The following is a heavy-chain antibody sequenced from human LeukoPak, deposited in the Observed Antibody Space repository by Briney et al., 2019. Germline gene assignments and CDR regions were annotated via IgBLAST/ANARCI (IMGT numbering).Heavy chain of an antibody. CDR3: ARVKIAAISRDYYYYMDV. CDR1: GGSINSYY. Sequence: SETLSLTCTVSGGSINSYYWSWIRQPPGKGLEWIGYIYYSGSTNYNPSLKSRVTISVDTSKNQFSLKLSSVTAADTAVYYCARVKIAAISRDYYYYMDVWGKGTTVTVSS. D-gene: IGHD6-25*01. CDR2: IYYSGST. V-gene: IGHV4-59*01. J-gene: IGHJ6*03.